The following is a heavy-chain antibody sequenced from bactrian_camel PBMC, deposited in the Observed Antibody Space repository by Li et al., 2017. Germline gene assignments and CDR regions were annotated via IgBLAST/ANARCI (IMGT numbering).Heavy chain of an antibody. D-gene: IGHD4*01. CDR2: TFTGGGST. V-gene: IGHV3S53*01. Sequence: HVQLVESGGGSVQAGGSLRLSCAASGNTYNWNCRAWFRQVPGKEREGVAATFTGGGSTHVADSVKGRFTISYVNAKNTAYLHMNSLKPEDTAVFYCVRAWVPYSDDNFADWGQGTQVTVS. J-gene: IGHJ6*01. CDR3: VRAWVPYSDDNFAD. CDR1: GNTYNWNC.